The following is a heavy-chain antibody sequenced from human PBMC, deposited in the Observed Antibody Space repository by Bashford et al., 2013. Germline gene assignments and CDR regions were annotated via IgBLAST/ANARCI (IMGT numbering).Heavy chain of an antibody. Sequence: GGSLRLSCAASGFTFSSYAMHWVRQAPGKGLEWVAVISYDGSNKYYADSVKGRFTISRDNAKNSLYLQMNSLRAEDTAVYYCAKDKYYSAGSYSTFDYWGQGTLVTVSS. CDR1: GFTFSSYA. V-gene: IGHV3-30-3*01. CDR3: AKDKYYSAGSYSTFDY. D-gene: IGHD3-10*01. J-gene: IGHJ4*02. CDR2: ISYDGSNK.